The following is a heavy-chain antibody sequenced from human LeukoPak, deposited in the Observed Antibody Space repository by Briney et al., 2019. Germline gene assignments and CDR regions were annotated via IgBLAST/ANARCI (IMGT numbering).Heavy chain of an antibody. V-gene: IGHV4-39*07. CDR1: GGSISSSSYY. J-gene: IGHJ4*02. Sequence: SQTLSLTCTVSGGSISSSSYYWGWIRQPPGKGLEWIGSIYYSGSTYYNPSLKSRVTISVDTSKNQFSLKLTSVTAADTAVYYCARDGSGNSNYFDYWGQGTLVTVSS. CDR2: IYYSGST. D-gene: IGHD3-10*01. CDR3: ARDGSGNSNYFDY.